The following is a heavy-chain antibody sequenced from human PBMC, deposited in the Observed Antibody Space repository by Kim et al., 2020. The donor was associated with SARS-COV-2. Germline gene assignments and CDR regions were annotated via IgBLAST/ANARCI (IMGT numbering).Heavy chain of an antibody. Sequence: GGSLRLSCAATGFTFSSYAMSWVRQAPGKGLEWVSAISGSGGSTYYADSVKGRFTISRDNSKNTLYLQMNSLRAEDTAVYYCATRRGDYVGFQYYYYGMDVWGQGTTVTVSS. D-gene: IGHD4-17*01. CDR1: GFTFSSYA. J-gene: IGHJ6*02. V-gene: IGHV3-23*01. CDR3: ATRRGDYVGFQYYYYGMDV. CDR2: ISGSGGST.